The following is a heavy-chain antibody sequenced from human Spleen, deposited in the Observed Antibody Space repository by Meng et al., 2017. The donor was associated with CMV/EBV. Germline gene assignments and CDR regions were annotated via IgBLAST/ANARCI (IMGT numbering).Heavy chain of an antibody. CDR2: IHPDGSQK. V-gene: IGHV3-7*01. CDR3: ARDMGLLPGGPFFDI. D-gene: IGHD1-26*01. J-gene: IGHJ3*02. Sequence: GESLKISCAASGFTFSGNWMSWVRQAPGKGPEWVANIHPDGSQKLYVDSVKGRFTISRDNAKNSLYLQMNSLRAEDTAVYYCARDMGLLPGGPFFDIWGQGTMVTVSS. CDR1: GFTFSGNW.